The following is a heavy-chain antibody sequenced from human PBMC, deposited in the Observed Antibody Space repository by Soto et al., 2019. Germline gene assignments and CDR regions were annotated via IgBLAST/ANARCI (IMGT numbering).Heavy chain of an antibody. J-gene: IGHJ4*02. CDR2: INPNSGGT. CDR1: GYTFTGYY. V-gene: IGHV1-2*02. Sequence: QVQLVQSGAEVKKPGASVKVSCKASGYTFTGYYMHWVRQAPGQGLEWMGWINPNSGGTNYAQKFQGRVTMTRDTAISTAYMELSRLRSDDTAVYYCARDLRRRREIWFGELGGYWGQGTLVTVSS. D-gene: IGHD3-10*01. CDR3: ARDLRRRREIWFGELGGY.